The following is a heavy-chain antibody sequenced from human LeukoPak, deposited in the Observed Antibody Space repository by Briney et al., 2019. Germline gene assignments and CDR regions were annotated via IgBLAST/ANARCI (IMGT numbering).Heavy chain of an antibody. Sequence: AGGSLRLSCAASGFTLSSYWMSWVRQAPGKGLEWVANIKQDGSEKYYVDSVKGRFTISRDNAKNTLYLQMNSLRAEDTAVYYCARATFVDTAMPNHNYYYMDVWGKGTTVTVSS. CDR2: IKQDGSEK. V-gene: IGHV3-7*01. CDR1: GFTLSSYW. J-gene: IGHJ6*03. D-gene: IGHD5-18*01. CDR3: ARATFVDTAMPNHNYYYMDV.